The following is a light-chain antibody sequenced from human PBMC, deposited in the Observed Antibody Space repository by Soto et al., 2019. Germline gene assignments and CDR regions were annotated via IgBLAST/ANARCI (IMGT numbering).Light chain of an antibody. CDR1: GLDIGAYDY. Sequence: HSALTQPASVSVCPGQSITISCTGSGLDIGAYDYVSWYRQHPGKAPKLIIYGVKNRPSGVSNRFSASKSAFTASLTISGLQTEDEADYYCSSYTTSYFYVFGPGTKVTV. CDR2: GVK. J-gene: IGLJ1*01. CDR3: SSYTTSYFYV. V-gene: IGLV2-14*01.